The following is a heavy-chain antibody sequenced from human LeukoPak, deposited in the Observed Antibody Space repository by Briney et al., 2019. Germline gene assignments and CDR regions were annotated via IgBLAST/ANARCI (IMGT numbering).Heavy chain of an antibody. CDR3: AKDQDLYCSGGSCHSTLDY. V-gene: IGHV3-30*02. Sequence: GGSLRLSCAASGFTFSRYGMHWVPQAPGKGLEWVALIRYDGRSKYYADSVQGRFIISRDTSKNTISLQMNSLKVEDTAGYYCAKDQDLYCSGGSCHSTLDYWGQGTLVTVSS. D-gene: IGHD2-15*01. CDR1: GFTFSRYG. J-gene: IGHJ4*02. CDR2: IRYDGRSK.